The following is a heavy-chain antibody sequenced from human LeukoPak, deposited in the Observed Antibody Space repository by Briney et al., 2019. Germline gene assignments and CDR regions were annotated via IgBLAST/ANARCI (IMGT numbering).Heavy chain of an antibody. CDR1: GYSFTNYW. J-gene: IGHJ4*02. D-gene: IGHD3-10*01. CDR3: ARPLLGPYYFDY. V-gene: IGHV5-51*01. CDR2: IYPGDSDA. Sequence: MSGESLKIPCKASGYSFTNYWIAWVRQMPGKGLDWVGIIYPGDSDARYSPSFQGQVTISADKSITTTYLQWTGLKASDTAIYYCARPLLGPYYFDYWGQGTLVTVSS.